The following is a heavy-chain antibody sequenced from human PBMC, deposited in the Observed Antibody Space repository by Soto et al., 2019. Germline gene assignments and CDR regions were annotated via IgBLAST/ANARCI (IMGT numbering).Heavy chain of an antibody. J-gene: IGHJ4*02. CDR2: IYPGVSDT. V-gene: IGHV5-51*01. CDR3: ARHAMHVTILTGREHGGFDY. D-gene: IGHD1-20*01. CDR1: GYTFSTYW. Sequence: PGESLKISCKGSGYTFSTYWIGWVRQMPGKGLEWMGIIYPGVSDTRYSPSFQGQVTISADKSISTAYLQWSSLKASDTAMYYCARHAMHVTILTGREHGGFDYWGQGTLVTVSS.